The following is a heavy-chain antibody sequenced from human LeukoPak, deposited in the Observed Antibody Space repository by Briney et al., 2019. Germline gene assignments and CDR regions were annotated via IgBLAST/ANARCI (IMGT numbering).Heavy chain of an antibody. J-gene: IGHJ4*02. D-gene: IGHD2-8*02. V-gene: IGHV3-9*01. Sequence: PGRSLRLSCAASGFTFDDYAMHWVRQAPGKGLEWVSGISWNGGSIGYADSVKGRFTISRDNAKNSLYLQMNSLRAEDTALYYCAKVRTGGDYFDYWGQGTLVTASS. CDR3: AKVRTGGDYFDY. CDR2: ISWNGGSI. CDR1: GFTFDDYA.